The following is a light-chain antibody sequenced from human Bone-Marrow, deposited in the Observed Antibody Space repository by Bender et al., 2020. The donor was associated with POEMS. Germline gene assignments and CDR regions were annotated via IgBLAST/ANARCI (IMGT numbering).Light chain of an antibody. CDR3: ATWDDSLNGWV. CDR1: SSKFGSYP. V-gene: IGLV1-44*01. J-gene: IGLJ3*02. CDR2: NNS. Sequence: QSVLTQPPSASGTPGQRVTISCSGSSSKFGSYPVNWYQQLPGAAPKLVIFNNSQRPSGVPDRFSGSNSGTSASLANSWLLSDDEADFYCATWDDSLNGWVFGGGTKLTVL.